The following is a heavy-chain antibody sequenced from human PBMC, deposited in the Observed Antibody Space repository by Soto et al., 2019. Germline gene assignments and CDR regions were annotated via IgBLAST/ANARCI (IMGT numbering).Heavy chain of an antibody. D-gene: IGHD3-3*01. CDR3: VPPHSYVFWSAYFGGAFAI. Sequence: QVQLVQSGAEVKKPGASVKVSCKASGYTFSSYDINWVRQATGQGLEWVGWMNPNSGNTGYARKFQGRVTMTRNTSISTAYMELSGLSSEDAAVSSRVPPHSYVFWSAYFGGAFAIWGQGTMVTVSS. J-gene: IGHJ3*02. CDR1: GYTFSSYD. CDR2: MNPNSGNT. V-gene: IGHV1-8*01.